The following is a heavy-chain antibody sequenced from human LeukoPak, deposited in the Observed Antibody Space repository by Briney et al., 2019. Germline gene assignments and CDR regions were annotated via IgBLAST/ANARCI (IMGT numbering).Heavy chain of an antibody. J-gene: IGHJ5*02. V-gene: IGHV4-59*06. CDR3: ARGGSGYQYNWFDP. CDR1: DGSINSYY. CDR2: IYYSGST. Sequence: SETLSLTCSVSDGSINSYYWSWIRQHPGKGLEWIGYIYYSGSTYYNPSLKSRVTISVGTSKNQFSLKLSSVTAADTAVYYCARGGSGYQYNWFDPWGQGTLVTVSS. D-gene: IGHD3-22*01.